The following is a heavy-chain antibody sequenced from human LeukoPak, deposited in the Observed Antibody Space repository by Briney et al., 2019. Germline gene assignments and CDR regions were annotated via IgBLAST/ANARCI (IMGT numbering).Heavy chain of an antibody. Sequence: GGSLRLSCAASGFTSSSYWMSWVRQAPGKGLEWVANIKQDGSEKYYADSVKGRFTIATDNAKNSLYLQMNSLRAEDTAVYYCARDRGSSGWYEFDYWGQGTLVTVSS. D-gene: IGHD6-19*01. J-gene: IGHJ4*02. CDR3: ARDRGSSGWYEFDY. V-gene: IGHV3-7*01. CDR2: IKQDGSEK. CDR1: GFTSSSYW.